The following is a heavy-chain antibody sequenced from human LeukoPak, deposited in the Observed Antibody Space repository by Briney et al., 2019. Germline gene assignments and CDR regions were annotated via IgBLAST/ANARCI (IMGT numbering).Heavy chain of an antibody. CDR1: GFTFSSYS. CDR2: ISSSGRTI. CDR3: ARDRGDYYFDY. D-gene: IGHD3-10*01. J-gene: IGHJ4*02. Sequence: GGSLRLSCAASGFTFSSYSMNWVRQAPGKGLEWVSYISSSGRTIYYADSVKGRFTISRDNAKNSLYLQMNSLRVEDTAVYYCARDRGDYYFDYWGQGTLVTVSS. V-gene: IGHV3-48*01.